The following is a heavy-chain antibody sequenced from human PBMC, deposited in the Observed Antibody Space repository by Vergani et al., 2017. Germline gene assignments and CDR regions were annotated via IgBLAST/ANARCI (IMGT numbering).Heavy chain of an antibody. CDR2: ISHSGST. D-gene: IGHD2-15*01. J-gene: IGHJ3*02. Sequence: QVQLQESGPGLVKPPGTLSLTCAVSGDSFRSNKWWTWVRQSPGKTLEWIGEISHSGSTKYNPSLKGRVTLSLDTSKNQFSLRLSSVTAADTAVYYCARDPKSYCSGGSCFSVWGAFDIWGRGTTVTVSS. CDR3: ARDPKSYCSGGSCFSVWGAFDI. CDR1: GDSFRSNKW. V-gene: IGHV4-4*03.